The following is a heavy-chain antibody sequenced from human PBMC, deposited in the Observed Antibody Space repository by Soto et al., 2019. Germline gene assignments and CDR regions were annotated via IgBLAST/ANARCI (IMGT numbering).Heavy chain of an antibody. J-gene: IGHJ4*02. Sequence: HPGGSLRLSCAASGFTFSSYAMSWVRQAPGKGLEWVSAISGSGGSTYYADSVKGRLTISRDNSKNTLYLQMNSLRAEDTAVYYCAKGYYYDSSGYYYEYWGQGTLVTVSS. CDR3: AKGYYYDSSGYYYEY. CDR1: GFTFSSYA. V-gene: IGHV3-23*01. CDR2: ISGSGGST. D-gene: IGHD3-22*01.